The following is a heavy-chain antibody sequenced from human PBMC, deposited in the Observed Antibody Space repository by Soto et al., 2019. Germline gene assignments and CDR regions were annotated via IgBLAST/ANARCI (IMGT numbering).Heavy chain of an antibody. CDR1: GFTVSSNY. D-gene: IGHD2-15*01. CDR3: ARELPPDL. CDR2: LWSAGLT. J-gene: IGHJ5*02. V-gene: IGHV3-53*01. Sequence: EVQVVESGGGLIQPGGSLRLSCAASGFTVSSNYMTWVRQAPGKGLEWVSILWSAGLTYYADSVKGRFTISRDNSKNTLYLQMTSLRAEHSAVYYCARELPPDLWGQGTLVTVSS.